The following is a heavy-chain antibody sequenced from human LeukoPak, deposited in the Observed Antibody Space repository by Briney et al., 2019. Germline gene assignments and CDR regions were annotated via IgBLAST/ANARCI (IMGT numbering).Heavy chain of an antibody. J-gene: IGHJ4*02. Sequence: ASVTVSCTVSGYTLTELSMHWVRQAPGKGLEWMGGFDPEDGETIYEQKFQGRVTMTEDTSTDTAYMELSSLRSEDTAVYYCATDIVTERRAYYFDYWGQGTLVTVSS. D-gene: IGHD1-1*01. CDR1: GYTLTELS. CDR2: FDPEDGET. V-gene: IGHV1-24*01. CDR3: ATDIVTERRAYYFDY.